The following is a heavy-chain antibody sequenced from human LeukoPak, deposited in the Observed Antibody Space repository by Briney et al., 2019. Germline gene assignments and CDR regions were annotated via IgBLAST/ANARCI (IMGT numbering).Heavy chain of an antibody. V-gene: IGHV3-74*01. CDR2: INGDGSTT. D-gene: IGHD1-26*01. Sequence: GGSLRLSCAASGFTFSSYTMHWIRQAPGKGLVWVSRINGDGSTTNYADSVKGRFTISRDNAKNTLDLQMNSLRAEDTAVYYCARRSSGSPPYYFDYWGQGTLVIVSS. CDR1: GFTFSSYT. J-gene: IGHJ4*02. CDR3: ARRSSGSPPYYFDY.